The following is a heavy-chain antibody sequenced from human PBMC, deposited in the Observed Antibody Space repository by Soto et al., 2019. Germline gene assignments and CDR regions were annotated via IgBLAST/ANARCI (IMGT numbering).Heavy chain of an antibody. J-gene: IGHJ6*03. CDR1: GGSFSGYY. V-gene: IGHV4-34*01. D-gene: IGHD3-3*01. CDR3: ASDLFWSVYLDV. Sequence: SETLSLTCAVYGGSFSGYYWSWIRQPPGKGLEWIGEINHSGSTNYNPSLKSRVTISVDTSKNQFSLKLSSVTAADTAVYYCASDLFWSVYLDVGGKGTTATVS. CDR2: INHSGST.